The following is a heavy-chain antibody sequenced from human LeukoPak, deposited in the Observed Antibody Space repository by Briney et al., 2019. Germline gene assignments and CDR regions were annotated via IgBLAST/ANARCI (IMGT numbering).Heavy chain of an antibody. D-gene: IGHD5-24*01. V-gene: IGHV3-21*01. CDR1: GFTFSSYS. J-gene: IGHJ6*02. Sequence: GGSLRLSCAASGFTFSSYSMNWVRQAPGKGLEWVSSISSSSSYIYYADSVKGRFTIPRDNAKNSLYLQMNSLRAEDTAVYYCARDTVEMATNYYYYGMDVWGQGTTVTVSS. CDR2: ISSSSSYI. CDR3: ARDTVEMATNYYYYGMDV.